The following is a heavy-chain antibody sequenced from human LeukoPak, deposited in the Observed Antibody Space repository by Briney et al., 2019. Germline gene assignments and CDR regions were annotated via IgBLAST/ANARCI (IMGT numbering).Heavy chain of an antibody. V-gene: IGHV3-30*02. D-gene: IGHD4-23*01. CDR2: IRYDGSNK. CDR1: GFTFSTYG. J-gene: IGHJ4*02. CDR3: AKSPTTVVTFMDY. Sequence: GGSLRLSCAASGFTFSTYGMHWVRQAPGKGLEWVAFIRYDGSNKYYADSVKGRFTISRDNSKNTLYLQMNSLRAEDTAVYYCAKSPTTVVTFMDYWGQGTLVTVSS.